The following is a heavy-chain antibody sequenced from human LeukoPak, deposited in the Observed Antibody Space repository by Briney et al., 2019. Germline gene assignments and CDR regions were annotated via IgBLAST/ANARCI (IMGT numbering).Heavy chain of an antibody. Sequence: GRSLRLSRSASVFTFSSSGMHGVSRAPGKGLEGVSFIHSDGSKKQNADSVKGRFTISRDNPKTTLYLQMNSQRAEDTAVYYCANSNSYYMDVWGKGTTVTVSS. CDR3: ANSNSYYMDV. V-gene: IGHV3-30*02. CDR2: IHSDGSKK. CDR1: VFTFSSSG. J-gene: IGHJ6*03. D-gene: IGHD4-11*01.